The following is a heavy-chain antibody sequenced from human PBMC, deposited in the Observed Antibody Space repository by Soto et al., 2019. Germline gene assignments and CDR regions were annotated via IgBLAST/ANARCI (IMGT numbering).Heavy chain of an antibody. Sequence: QVQLVESGGGVVQPGRSLRLSCAASGFTFSSYAMHWVRQAPGKGLEWVAVISYDGSNKYYADSVKGRFTISRDNSKNTLYLQMNSLRAEDTAVYYCAREGSVVLMVYHLDVWGQGTTVTASS. CDR2: ISYDGSNK. CDR1: GFTFSSYA. J-gene: IGHJ6*02. V-gene: IGHV3-30-3*01. CDR3: AREGSVVLMVYHLDV. D-gene: IGHD2-8*01.